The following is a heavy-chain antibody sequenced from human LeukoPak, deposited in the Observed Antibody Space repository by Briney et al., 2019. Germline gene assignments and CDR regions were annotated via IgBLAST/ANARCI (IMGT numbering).Heavy chain of an antibody. D-gene: IGHD3-10*01. J-gene: IGHJ6*02. CDR2: MNPNSGNT. CDR1: GYTFTSYD. Sequence: ASVKVSCKASGYTFTSYDINWVRQATGQGLEWMGWMNPNSGNTGYAQKFQGRVTMTRNTSISTAYMELSSLRSEGTAVYYCARFAGAYYGMDVWGQGTTVTVSS. V-gene: IGHV1-8*01. CDR3: ARFAGAYYGMDV.